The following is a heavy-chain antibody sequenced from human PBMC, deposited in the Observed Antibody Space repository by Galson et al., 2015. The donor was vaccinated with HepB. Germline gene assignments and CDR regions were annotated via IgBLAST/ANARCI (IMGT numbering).Heavy chain of an antibody. CDR1: GGSISSSGYY. CDR2: IYYSGST. CDR3: ARSQWLGPGLRY. D-gene: IGHD6-19*01. V-gene: IGHV4-39*01. J-gene: IGHJ4*02. Sequence: ETLSLTCTVSGGSISSSGYYWGWIRQPPGKGLEWIGSIYYSGSTYYNPSLKSRVTISVDTSKNQFSLKLSSVTAADTAVYYCARSQWLGPGLRYWGQGTLVTVSS.